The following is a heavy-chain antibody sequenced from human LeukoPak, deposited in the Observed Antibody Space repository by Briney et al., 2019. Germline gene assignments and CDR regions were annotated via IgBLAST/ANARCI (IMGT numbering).Heavy chain of an antibody. Sequence: GASVKVSCKASGYTFTSHGISWVRQAPGQGLEWMGWISPYNGNTNYAQNLQGRVTMTADTSTSTAYMELRSLRSDDTAVYYCARARGYCSGDNCYLYYFDYWGQGTLVTVSS. CDR1: GYTFTSHG. CDR2: ISPYNGNT. D-gene: IGHD2-15*01. CDR3: ARARGYCSGDNCYLYYFDY. V-gene: IGHV1-18*04. J-gene: IGHJ4*02.